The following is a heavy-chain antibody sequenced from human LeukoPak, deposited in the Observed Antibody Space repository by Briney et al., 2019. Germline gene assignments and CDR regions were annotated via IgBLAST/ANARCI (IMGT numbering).Heavy chain of an antibody. CDR3: ARGRYYYDISGYFDY. CDR2: ISSSSSYI. J-gene: IGHJ4*02. V-gene: IGHV3-21*01. CDR1: GFTFSSYS. Sequence: PGGSLRLSCAASGFTFSSYSMNWVRQAPGKGLEWVSSISSSSSYIYYADSVKGRFTISRDNAKNSLYLQMNSLRAEDTAVYYCARGRYYYDISGYFDYWGQGTLVTVSS. D-gene: IGHD3-22*01.